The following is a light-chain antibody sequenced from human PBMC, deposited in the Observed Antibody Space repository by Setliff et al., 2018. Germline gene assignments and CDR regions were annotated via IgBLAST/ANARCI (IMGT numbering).Light chain of an antibody. CDR1: NSDVGAYDH. V-gene: IGLV2-8*01. CDR3: QSYDSSLSAYV. J-gene: IGLJ1*01. Sequence: QSALTQPPSASGSPGQSVTISCTGTNSDVGAYDHVAWYQHHPGKAPKLIIFDVNKRPSGVPDRFSGSKSGNTASLAITGLHAEDEADYYCQSYDSSLSAYVFGTGTKVTVL. CDR2: DVN.